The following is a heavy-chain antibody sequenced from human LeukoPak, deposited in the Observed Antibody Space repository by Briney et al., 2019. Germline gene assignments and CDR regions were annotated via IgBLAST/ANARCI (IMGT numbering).Heavy chain of an antibody. CDR1: GYTLTSYG. Sequence: GASVKVSCKASGYTLTSYGICWVRQAPGQGLEWMGQINPHSGGANYAQKFQGRVTMTRDTSISTAYMELSGLRSDDTAVFYCASLGDYRNNLFDYWGQGTLVTVSS. CDR3: ASLGDYRNNLFDY. V-gene: IGHV1-2*06. J-gene: IGHJ4*02. D-gene: IGHD4-17*01. CDR2: INPHSGGA.